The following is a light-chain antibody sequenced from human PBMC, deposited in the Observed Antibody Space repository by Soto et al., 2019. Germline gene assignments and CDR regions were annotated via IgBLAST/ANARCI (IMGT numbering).Light chain of an antibody. CDR1: SSDVGGYNY. Sequence: QSALTQPPSASGSPGQSVTISCTGTSSDVGGYNYVSWYQQHPGKAPKLMIYEVSKRPLGVPDRFSGSKSGNTASLTVSGLQAEDEADYYCSSSAGSNNPVFGTGTKLTVL. J-gene: IGLJ1*01. CDR2: EVS. V-gene: IGLV2-8*01. CDR3: SSSAGSNNPV.